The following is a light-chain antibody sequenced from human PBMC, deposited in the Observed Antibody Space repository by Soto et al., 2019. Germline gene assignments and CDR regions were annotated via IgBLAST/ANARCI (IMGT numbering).Light chain of an antibody. J-gene: IGKJ1*01. CDR2: GAS. Sequence: DTVMTQSPATLSVSPGERATISCWASQSVSSNLAWYQQKLGQAPRVLIYGASTRATGIPARFSGSGSETEFTLTISSLQSEDFAVYYCQQYNNWPRTFGQGTKVDIK. V-gene: IGKV3-15*01. CDR1: QSVSSN. CDR3: QQYNNWPRT.